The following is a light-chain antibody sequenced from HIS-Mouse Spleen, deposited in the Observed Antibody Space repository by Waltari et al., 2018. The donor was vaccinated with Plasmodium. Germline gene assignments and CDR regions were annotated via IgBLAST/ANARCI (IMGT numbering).Light chain of an antibody. CDR1: ALPKHY. CDR2: EDS. Sequence: SYELTQPPSVSVSPGHTARITCAGDALPKHYAYCYQQKSGQAPVLVIYEDSKRPSGIPERFSGSSSGTMATLTISGSQVEDEADYYCYSTDSSGNHRVFGGGTKLTVL. CDR3: YSTDSSGNHRV. V-gene: IGLV3-10*01. J-gene: IGLJ3*02.